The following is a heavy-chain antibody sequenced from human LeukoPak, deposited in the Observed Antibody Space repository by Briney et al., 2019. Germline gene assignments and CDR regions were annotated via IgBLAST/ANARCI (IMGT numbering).Heavy chain of an antibody. Sequence: ASVKVSCKASGYTFTSYGISWVRQAPGQELEWMGWISAYNGNTNYAQKLQGRVTMTTDTSTSTAYMELRSLRSDDTAVYYCAREGYYYGSGKLAANYYYYGMDVWGQGTTVTVSS. CDR3: AREGYYYGSGKLAANYYYYGMDV. CDR2: ISAYNGNT. CDR1: GYTFTSYG. V-gene: IGHV1-18*01. J-gene: IGHJ6*02. D-gene: IGHD3-10*01.